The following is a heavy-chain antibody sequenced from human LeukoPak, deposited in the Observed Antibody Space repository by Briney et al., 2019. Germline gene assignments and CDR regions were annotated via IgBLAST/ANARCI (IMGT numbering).Heavy chain of an antibody. CDR1: GGSLSGHY. CDR3: ARAFGNVRGDT. D-gene: IGHD3-10*01. Sequence: SETLSLTCAVYGGSLSGHYWSWIRQPPGKGLEWIGESNDSGGTNYNPVLKSRVTISVDTSKNQFSLNLSSVTAADTAVYYCARAFGNVRGDTWGQGTLVTVSS. CDR2: SNDSGGT. J-gene: IGHJ5*02. V-gene: IGHV4-34*01.